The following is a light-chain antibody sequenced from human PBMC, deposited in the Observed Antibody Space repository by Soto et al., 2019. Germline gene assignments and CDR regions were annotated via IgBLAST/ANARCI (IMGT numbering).Light chain of an antibody. CDR2: AAS. CDR1: QSISSY. Sequence: DIQMNQSPSSLYASVGDSVTITCRASQSISSYLNWYQQKPGKAPKLLIYAASSLQSWEPSRFSGSGAGTDFTLTIRSLQPEDFATDYCQPCYRTPLASGQGTKVEI. J-gene: IGKJ1*01. V-gene: IGKV1-39*01. CDR3: QPCYRTPLA.